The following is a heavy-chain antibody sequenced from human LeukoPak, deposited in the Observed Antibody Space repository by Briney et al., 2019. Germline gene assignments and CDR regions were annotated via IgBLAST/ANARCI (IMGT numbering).Heavy chain of an antibody. CDR1: GGSFSGYY. Sequence: PSETLSLTCAVYGGSFSGYYWSWIRQPPGKGLEWIGSIYHSGSTYYNPSLKSRVTISVDTSKNQFSLKLSSVTAADTAVYYCARDFGFWSGYSSFDYWGQGTLVTVSS. V-gene: IGHV4-34*01. CDR3: ARDFGFWSGYSSFDY. D-gene: IGHD3-3*01. J-gene: IGHJ4*02. CDR2: IYHSGST.